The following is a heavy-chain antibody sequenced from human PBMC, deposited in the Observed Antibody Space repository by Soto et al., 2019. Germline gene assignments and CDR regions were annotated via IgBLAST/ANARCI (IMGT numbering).Heavy chain of an antibody. CDR2: ISYDGSNK. CDR3: ARGHPCGALDF. Sequence: CVLKKPGKGLEWVAVISYDGSNKYYADSVKGRFTISRDNSKNTLYLQMNSLRAEDMAVYYCARGHPCGALDFWGHGTLVTVSS. J-gene: IGHJ4*01. D-gene: IGHD3-10*01. V-gene: IGHV3-30-3*01.